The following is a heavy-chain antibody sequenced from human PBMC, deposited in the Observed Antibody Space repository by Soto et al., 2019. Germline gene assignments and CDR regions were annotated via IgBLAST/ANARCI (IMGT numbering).Heavy chain of an antibody. CDR2: INHSGST. D-gene: IGHD2-8*01. J-gene: IGHJ4*02. CDR1: GGSFSGYY. Sequence: SETLSLTCAVYGGSFSGYYWSWIRQPPGKGLEWIGEINHSGSTNYNPSLKSRVTISVDTSKNQFSLKLSSVTAADTAVYYCARVTDGVCYTLDYWGQGTLVTVSS. V-gene: IGHV4-34*01. CDR3: ARVTDGVCYTLDY.